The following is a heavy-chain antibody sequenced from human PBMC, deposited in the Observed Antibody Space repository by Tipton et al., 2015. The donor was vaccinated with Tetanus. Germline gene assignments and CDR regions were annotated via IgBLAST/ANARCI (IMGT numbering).Heavy chain of an antibody. D-gene: IGHD2-8*02. CDR3: ARATSTGPAYNWFDP. Sequence: TLSLTCAVSGASISSIYSWSWIRQPPGKGLEWIGYVFRSGSADYNPSLKSRVNISIDRSKNQLSLKLTSVTAADTAVYYCARATSTGPAYNWFDPWGQGTLVTVSS. CDR1: GASISSIYS. V-gene: IGHV4-30-2*01. J-gene: IGHJ5*02. CDR2: VFRSGSA.